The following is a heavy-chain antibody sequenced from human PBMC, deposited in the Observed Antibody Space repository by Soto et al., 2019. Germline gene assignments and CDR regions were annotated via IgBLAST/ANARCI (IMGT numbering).Heavy chain of an antibody. V-gene: IGHV4-30-4*01. CDR2: IYYSGST. Sequence: SETLSLTCTVSGGSISSGDYYWSWIRQPPGKGLEWIGYIYYSGSTYYNPSLKSRVTISVDTSKNQFSLKLSSVTAADTAVYYCARAPGDTAMVIIDYWGQGTLVTVSS. CDR3: ARAPGDTAMVIIDY. J-gene: IGHJ4*02. CDR1: GGSISSGDYY. D-gene: IGHD5-18*01.